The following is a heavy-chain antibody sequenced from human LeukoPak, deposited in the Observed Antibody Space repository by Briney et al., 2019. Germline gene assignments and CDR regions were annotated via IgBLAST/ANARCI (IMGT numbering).Heavy chain of an antibody. CDR3: ARGGGTTVTTFWHFDY. CDR2: IIPIFGTA. D-gene: IGHD4-17*01. J-gene: IGHJ4*02. CDR1: GGTFSSYA. Sequence: ASVKVSCKASGGTFSSYAISWVRQAPGQGLEWMGGIIPIFGTANYAQKFQGRVTITADESTSTAYMELSSLRSEDTAVYYCARGGGTTVTTFWHFDYWGQGTLVTVSS. V-gene: IGHV1-69*13.